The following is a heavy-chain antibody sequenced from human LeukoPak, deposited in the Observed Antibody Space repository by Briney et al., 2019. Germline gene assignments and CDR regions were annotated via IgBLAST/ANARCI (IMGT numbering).Heavy chain of an antibody. V-gene: IGHV3-21*04. CDR3: AKDLSMVRGTTY. D-gene: IGHD3-10*01. J-gene: IGHJ4*02. Sequence: PGGSLRLSCAASGFTFSSYSMNWVRQAPGKGLEWVSSISSSSSSIYYADSVKGRFTISRDNSKNTLYLQMNSLRAEDTAVYYCAKDLSMVRGTTYWGQGTLVTVSS. CDR2: ISSSSSSI. CDR1: GFTFSSYS.